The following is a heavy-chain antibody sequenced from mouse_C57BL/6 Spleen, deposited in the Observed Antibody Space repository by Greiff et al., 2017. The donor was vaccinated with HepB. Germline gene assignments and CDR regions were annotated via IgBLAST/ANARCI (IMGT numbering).Heavy chain of an antibody. D-gene: IGHD1-2*01. J-gene: IGHJ1*03. Sequence: QVQLQQPGAELVKPGASVKLSCKASGYTFTSYWMQWVKQRPGQGLEWIGEIDPSDSYTNYNQKFKGKATLTVDTSSSTAYMQLSSLTSEDSAVYYCAATYGYFDVWGTGTTVTVSS. CDR3: AATYGYFDV. CDR1: GYTFTSYW. CDR2: IDPSDSYT. V-gene: IGHV1-50*01.